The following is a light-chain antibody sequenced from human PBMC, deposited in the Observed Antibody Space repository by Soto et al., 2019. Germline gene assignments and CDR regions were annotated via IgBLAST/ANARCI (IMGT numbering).Light chain of an antibody. V-gene: IGKV3-15*01. CDR1: QSVTSN. J-gene: IGKJ1*01. CDR3: QQYNNWTWT. CDR2: GAS. Sequence: EIVMPQSPATLSVSPGERATLSCRASQSVTSNLAWYQQKPGQAPRLLIYGASTRATGSPARFSVSGSVTEFNLSITGLQSEDFAVYYCQQYNNWTWTFGQGTKVDIK.